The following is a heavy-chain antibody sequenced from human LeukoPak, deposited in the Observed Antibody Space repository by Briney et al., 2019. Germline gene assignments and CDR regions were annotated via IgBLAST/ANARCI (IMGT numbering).Heavy chain of an antibody. CDR1: GGSINSYY. Sequence: SETLSLTCTVSGGSINSYYWSWIRQPPGKGLGWIGYIYYSGSTNYNPSLKSRVTISVDMSNNQFSLKLTSVTAADTAVYYCARDRSRDGYKGDRFDIWGQGTMVTVSS. D-gene: IGHD5-24*01. CDR3: ARDRSRDGYKGDRFDI. J-gene: IGHJ3*02. V-gene: IGHV4-59*01. CDR2: IYYSGST.